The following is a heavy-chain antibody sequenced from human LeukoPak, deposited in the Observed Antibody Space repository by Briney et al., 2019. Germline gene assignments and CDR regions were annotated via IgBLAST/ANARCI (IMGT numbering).Heavy chain of an antibody. J-gene: IGHJ6*03. D-gene: IGHD3/OR15-3a*01. CDR3: ARDLDPTSTNNPHFYYHMDV. V-gene: IGHV4-59*01. CDR2: IYYSGST. CDR1: GGSISSYY. Sequence: SETLSLTCTVSGGSISSYYWSWIRQPPGKGLEWIGYIYYSGSTNYNPSLKSRVTISVDTSKNQFSLKLSSVTAADTAVYYCARDLDPTSTNNPHFYYHMDVWGKGTTVTVSS.